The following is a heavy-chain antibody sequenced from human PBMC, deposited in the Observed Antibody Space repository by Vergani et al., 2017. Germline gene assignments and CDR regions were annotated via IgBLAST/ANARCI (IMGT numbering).Heavy chain of an antibody. CDR1: GGTFSSYA. J-gene: IGHJ3*02. D-gene: IGHD2-15*01. CDR2: IIPIFGTA. CDR3: AREDLGYCSGGSCPRGAFDI. Sequence: QVQLVQSGAEVKKPGSSVKVSCKASGGTFSSYAISWVRQAPGQGLEWMGGIIPIFGTANYAQKFQGRVTLTADESTSTAYMELSSLRSEDTAVYYCAREDLGYCSGGSCPRGAFDIWGQGTMVTVSS. V-gene: IGHV1-69*01.